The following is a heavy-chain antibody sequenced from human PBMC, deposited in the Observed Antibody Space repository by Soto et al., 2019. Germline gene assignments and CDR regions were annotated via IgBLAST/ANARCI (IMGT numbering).Heavy chain of an antibody. V-gene: IGHV3-15*05. Sequence: EVQLVESGGGLVKPGGSLRLSCAASGFTFSNGWMTWVRQPPGKGLEWVGQIKSEPDGGTIDYATPVKGRFTISRNDSKNTPSLQMNNVNTADPGVYSCTTSWEWEKHYFDYWGQGTLVTVSS. CDR3: TTSWEWEKHYFDY. J-gene: IGHJ4*02. CDR1: GFTFSNGW. CDR2: IKSEPDGGTI. D-gene: IGHD1-26*01.